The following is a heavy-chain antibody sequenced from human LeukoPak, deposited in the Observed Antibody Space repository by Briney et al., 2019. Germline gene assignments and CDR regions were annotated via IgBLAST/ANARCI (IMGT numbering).Heavy chain of an antibody. CDR1: GYTFTSYD. J-gene: IGHJ3*02. Sequence: ASVKVSCKASGYTFTSYDINWVRQTTGQGLEWMGWMNPNSGNTGYAQKFQGRVTITRNTSISTAYMELSSLRSEDTAVYYCARDNAQYYYFWSGYWREADAFDIWGQGTMVTVSS. V-gene: IGHV1-8*03. D-gene: IGHD3-3*01. CDR2: MNPNSGNT. CDR3: ARDNAQYYYFWSGYWREADAFDI.